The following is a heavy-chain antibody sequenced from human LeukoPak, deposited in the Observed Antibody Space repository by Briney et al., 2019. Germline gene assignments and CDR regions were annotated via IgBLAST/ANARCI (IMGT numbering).Heavy chain of an antibody. Sequence: KPSETLSLTCTVSGGPITSSYWNWIRQSPGKGLEWIGYVYYSGTNYNPSLKSRVTISLDTSKNQFSLNLSSVTAADTAIYYCARSGSYSTGHFDSWGQGTLVSVSS. CDR1: GGPITSSY. V-gene: IGHV4-59*01. CDR3: ARSGSYSTGHFDS. J-gene: IGHJ4*02. D-gene: IGHD1-26*01. CDR2: VYYSGT.